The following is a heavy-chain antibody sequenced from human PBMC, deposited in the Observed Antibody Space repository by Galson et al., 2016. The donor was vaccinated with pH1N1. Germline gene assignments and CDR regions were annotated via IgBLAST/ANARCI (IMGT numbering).Heavy chain of an antibody. J-gene: IGHJ4*02. CDR1: GLTFNSYG. CDR3: AKDRGYSYGRFFDY. D-gene: IGHD5-12*01. V-gene: IGHV3-30*02. Sequence: SLRLSCAASGLTFNSYGMHWVRQAPGKGPEWVAFIRYDGSNKYYADSVKGRFTISRDNSKNMLYLQMNSLRTEGTAVYYCAKDRGYSYGRFFDYWGQGALVIVSS. CDR2: IRYDGSNK.